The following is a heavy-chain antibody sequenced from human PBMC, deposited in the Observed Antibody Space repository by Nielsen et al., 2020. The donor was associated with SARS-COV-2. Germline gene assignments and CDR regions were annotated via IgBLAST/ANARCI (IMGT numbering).Heavy chain of an antibody. CDR2: MWADGATE. J-gene: IGHJ6*01. CDR3: TLLQEHL. Sequence: GESLKISCAASGFTFSFYDIHWVRQAPGEGLEWVAVMWADGATEHYAESVKGRFTVSRDASKNSLHLQMNSLHQGPIGLPPGTLLQEHLWG. V-gene: IGHV3-33*01. CDR1: GFTFSFYD.